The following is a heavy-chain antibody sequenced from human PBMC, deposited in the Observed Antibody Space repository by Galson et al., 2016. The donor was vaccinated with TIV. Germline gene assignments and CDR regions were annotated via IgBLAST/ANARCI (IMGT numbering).Heavy chain of an antibody. CDR2: IYYSGST. Sequence: SETLSLTCTVSGASVSSDPYYWSWIRQAPGKGLEWIGYIYYSGSTNYNPSLKSRVSTSIDTSKNMFSLKLSSVTAADTAVYFCARERAIYGDYFYYHYMDVWGKGTTVTVSS. J-gene: IGHJ6*03. D-gene: IGHD4-17*01. CDR3: ARERAIYGDYFYYHYMDV. CDR1: GASVSSDPYY. V-gene: IGHV4-61*01.